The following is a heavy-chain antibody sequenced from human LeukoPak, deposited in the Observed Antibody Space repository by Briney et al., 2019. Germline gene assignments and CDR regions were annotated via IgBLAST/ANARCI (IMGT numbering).Heavy chain of an antibody. CDR3: ARGYCSSTSCYTMDHWFDP. Sequence: ASVKVSCKASGGTFSSYAISWVRQAPGQGLEWMGGIIPIFATTNYAQKFQGRATITTDESTRTAYMELSSLRSEDTAVYYCARGYCSSTSCYTMDHWFDPWGLGTLVTVSS. J-gene: IGHJ5*02. CDR1: GGTFSSYA. D-gene: IGHD2-2*02. V-gene: IGHV1-69*05. CDR2: IIPIFATT.